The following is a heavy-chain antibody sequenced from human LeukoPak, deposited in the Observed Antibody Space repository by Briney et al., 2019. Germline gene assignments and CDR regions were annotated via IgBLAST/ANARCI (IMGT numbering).Heavy chain of an antibody. V-gene: IGHV4-59*01. Sequence: PSETLSLTCTVSGGSISSYYWSWIRQPPGKGLEWIGYIHYSGSTNYNPSLKSRVTISVDTSKNQFSLKLSSVTAADTAVYYCARVLFNWFDPWGQGTLVTVSS. CDR2: IHYSGST. CDR1: GGSISSYY. CDR3: ARVLFNWFDP. D-gene: IGHD2-21*01. J-gene: IGHJ5*02.